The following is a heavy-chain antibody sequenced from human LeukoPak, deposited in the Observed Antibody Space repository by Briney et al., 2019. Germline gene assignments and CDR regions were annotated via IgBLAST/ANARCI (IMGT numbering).Heavy chain of an antibody. J-gene: IGHJ6*03. CDR1: GFTVSSNY. Sequence: GGSLRLSCAASGFTVSSNYMSWVRQAPGKGLEWVSVIYSGGSTYYADSVKGRFTISRDNSKNTLYLQMNSLRAEDTAVYYCARARTGYYDSSGCIGYYMDVWGKGTTVTVSS. D-gene: IGHD3-22*01. CDR3: ARARTGYYDSSGCIGYYMDV. CDR2: IYSGGST. V-gene: IGHV3-66*02.